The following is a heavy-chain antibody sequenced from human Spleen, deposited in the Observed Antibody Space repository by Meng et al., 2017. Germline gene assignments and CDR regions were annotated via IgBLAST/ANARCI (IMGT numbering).Heavy chain of an antibody. D-gene: IGHD3-9*01. CDR2: IKQDGSEK. V-gene: IGHV3-7*03. J-gene: IGHJ6*02. CDR1: GFTFSSYW. CDR3: AKGWLHGMDV. Sequence: GGSLRLSCAASGFTFSSYWMSWVRQAPGKGLEWVANIKQDGSEKYYVDSVKGRFTISRDNAKNTLFLQMDSLRAEDTALYYCAKGWLHGMDVWGQGTTVTVSS.